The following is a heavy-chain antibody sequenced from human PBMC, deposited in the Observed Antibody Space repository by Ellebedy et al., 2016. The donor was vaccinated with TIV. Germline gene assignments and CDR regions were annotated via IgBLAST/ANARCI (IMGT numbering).Heavy chain of an antibody. D-gene: IGHD2-2*02. CDR2: ISSGGNTI. CDR1: GFTFSDYY. Sequence: GESLKISXAASGFTFSDYYMSWIRQAPGKGLEWVSYISSGGNTIYYADSVKGRFTISRDNAKNSLYLQMNSLRAEDSAVYYCAREPSYCSSVSCYTGYDSWGQGTLVTVSS. J-gene: IGHJ4*02. V-gene: IGHV3-11*01. CDR3: AREPSYCSSVSCYTGYDS.